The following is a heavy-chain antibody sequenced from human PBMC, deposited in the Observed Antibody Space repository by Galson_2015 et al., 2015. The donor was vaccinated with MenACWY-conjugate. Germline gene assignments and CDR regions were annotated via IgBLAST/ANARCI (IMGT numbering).Heavy chain of an antibody. V-gene: IGHV3-23*01. CDR1: GFTFSSYA. J-gene: IGHJ6*02. CDR3: AKGNYDILTGYYNYYYYYGMDV. D-gene: IGHD3-9*01. Sequence: SLRLSCVASGFTFSSYAMSWVRQAPGKGLEWVSAISGSGGSTYYADSVKGRFTISRDNSKNTLYLQMNSLRAEDTAVYYCAKGNYDILTGYYNYYYYYGMDVWGQGTTVTVSS. CDR2: ISGSGGST.